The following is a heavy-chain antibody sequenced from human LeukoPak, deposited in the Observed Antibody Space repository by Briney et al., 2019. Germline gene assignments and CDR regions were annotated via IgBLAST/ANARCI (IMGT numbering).Heavy chain of an antibody. D-gene: IGHD2-2*01. Sequence: GGSLRLSCAASGFTFSSYAMSWVRQAPGKGLEWVSALRGSGGSTYYADSVKGRFTISRDNSKNTLYLQMNSLRAEDTAVYYCAKDWKKQLLWPLPAWGQGTLVTVSS. V-gene: IGHV3-23*01. CDR3: AKDWKKQLLWPLPA. CDR1: GFTFSSYA. J-gene: IGHJ5*02. CDR2: LRGSGGST.